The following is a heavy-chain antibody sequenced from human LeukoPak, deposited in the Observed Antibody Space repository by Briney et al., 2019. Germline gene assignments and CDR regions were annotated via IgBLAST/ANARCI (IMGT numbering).Heavy chain of an antibody. J-gene: IGHJ4*02. Sequence: GGSLRLSCAASGFTFSSYAMHWVRQAPGKGLEWVAVISYDGSNKYYADSVKGRFTISRDNSKNTLYLQMNSLRAEDTAVYYCAREVEYSSSSGIFDYWGQGTLVIVSS. D-gene: IGHD6-6*01. CDR3: AREVEYSSSSGIFDY. V-gene: IGHV3-30-3*01. CDR2: ISYDGSNK. CDR1: GFTFSSYA.